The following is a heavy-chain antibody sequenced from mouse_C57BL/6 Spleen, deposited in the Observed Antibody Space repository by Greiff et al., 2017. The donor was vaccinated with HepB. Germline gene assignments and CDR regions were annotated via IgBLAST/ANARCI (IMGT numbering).Heavy chain of an antibody. Sequence: VKLMESGPELVKPGASVKLSCKASGYTFTSYDINWVKQRPGQGLEWIGWIYPRDGSTKYNEKFKGKATLTVDTSSSTAYMELHSLTSEDSAVYFCARTYYYGSSYEAWFAYWGQGTLVTVSA. V-gene: IGHV1-85*01. D-gene: IGHD1-1*01. CDR2: IYPRDGST. CDR3: ARTYYYGSSYEAWFAY. CDR1: GYTFTSYD. J-gene: IGHJ3*01.